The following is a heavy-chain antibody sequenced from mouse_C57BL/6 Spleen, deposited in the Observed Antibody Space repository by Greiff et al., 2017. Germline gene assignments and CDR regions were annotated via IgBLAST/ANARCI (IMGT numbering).Heavy chain of an antibody. D-gene: IGHD2-4*01. Sequence: QVQLQQSGTVLARPGASVKMSCKTSGYTFTSYWMHWVKQRPGQGLEWIGVIDPSDSYTNYNQKFKGKATLTVDTSSSTAYMQLSSLTSEDSAVYYCARSRDYAIDYWGQGTTLTVSS. V-gene: IGHV1-59*01. CDR1: GYTFTSYW. J-gene: IGHJ2*01. CDR3: ARSRDYAIDY. CDR2: IDPSDSYT.